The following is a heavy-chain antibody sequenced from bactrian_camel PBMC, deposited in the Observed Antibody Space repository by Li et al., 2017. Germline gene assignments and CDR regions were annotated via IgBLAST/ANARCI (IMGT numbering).Heavy chain of an antibody. CDR1: KLYYDTYC. J-gene: IGHJ4*01. CDR3: VRDLLGHDNY. CDR2: IQRDGSAI. V-gene: IGHV3S6*01. D-gene: IGHD5*01. Sequence: VQLVESGGGSVQAGGSLKLSCVASKLYYDTYCLAWFRQAPGNMREGVARIQRDGSAIYADSVKGRFSISRDNSKNTVYLQMNSLKPEDTAVYYCVRDLLGHDNYWGQGTQVTVS.